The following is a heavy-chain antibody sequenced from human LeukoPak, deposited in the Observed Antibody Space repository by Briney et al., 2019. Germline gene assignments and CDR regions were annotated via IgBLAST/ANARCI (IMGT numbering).Heavy chain of an antibody. CDR1: GFTFSSYW. D-gene: IGHD5-12*01. Sequence: PGGPLRLSCAASGFTFSSYWMSWVRQAPGKGLEWVANIKQDGSEKYYVDSVKGRFTISRDNAKNSLYLQMNSLRAEDTAVYYCARDVKSGYDPCGGQGTLVTVSS. CDR2: IKQDGSEK. V-gene: IGHV3-7*01. J-gene: IGHJ4*02. CDR3: ARDVKSGYDPC.